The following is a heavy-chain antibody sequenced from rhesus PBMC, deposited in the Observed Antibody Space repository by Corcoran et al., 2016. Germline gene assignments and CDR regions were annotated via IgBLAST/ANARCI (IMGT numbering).Heavy chain of an antibody. D-gene: IGHD6-25*01. Sequence: QVQLQESGPGLVKPSETLSLTCAVSGYSISSGYYWGWIRQPPGKGLEYIGDISGSSGSTNYNPSLKSRVTIAKVTSKNQFSLKLSSVTAADTAVYYCASPFTAAGGYWGQGVLVTVSS. J-gene: IGHJ4*01. CDR2: ISGSSGST. CDR3: ASPFTAAGGY. CDR1: GYSISSGYY. V-gene: IGHV4-99*01.